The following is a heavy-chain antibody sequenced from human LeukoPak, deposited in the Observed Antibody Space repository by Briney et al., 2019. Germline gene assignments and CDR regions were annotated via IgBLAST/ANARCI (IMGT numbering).Heavy chain of an antibody. Sequence: SETLSLTCTVSGGSISRYYWSWIRQPPGKGLEWIGYIYYSGSTNYNPSLKSRVTISVDTSKNQFSLKLSSVTAEDTAVYYCARGPEGYYYYYYMDVWGKGTTVTVSS. CDR1: GGSISRYY. J-gene: IGHJ6*03. CDR3: ARGPEGYYYYYYMDV. V-gene: IGHV4-59*01. CDR2: IYYSGST.